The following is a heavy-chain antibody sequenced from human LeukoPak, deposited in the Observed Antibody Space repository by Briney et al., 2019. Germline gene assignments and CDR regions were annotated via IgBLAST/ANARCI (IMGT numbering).Heavy chain of an antibody. J-gene: IGHJ4*02. CDR1: GHTFTSYY. CDR2: INPSGGST. D-gene: IGHD3-22*01. Sequence: ASVKVSCKASGHTFTSYYMHWVRQAPGQGLEWMGIINPSGGSTSYAQKFQGRVTMTRDTSTSTVYMELSSLRSEDTAVYYCARDPKHTYYYDKGGYWGQGTLVTVSS. CDR3: ARDPKHTYYYDKGGY. V-gene: IGHV1-46*01.